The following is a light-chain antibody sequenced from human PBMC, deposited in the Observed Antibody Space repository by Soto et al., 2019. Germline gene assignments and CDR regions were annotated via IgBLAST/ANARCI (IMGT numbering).Light chain of an antibody. CDR2: GAS. Sequence: EIVLTQSPGTLSLSPGERATLSCRASQSVSSTYLSWYQQKPGQAPRVLIYGASTRATGIPDRFSGSGSGTDFTLTISRLEPEDLAVYYCQHYSSALITFGPGTKVDIK. J-gene: IGKJ3*01. CDR3: QHYSSALIT. V-gene: IGKV3-20*01. CDR1: QSVSSTY.